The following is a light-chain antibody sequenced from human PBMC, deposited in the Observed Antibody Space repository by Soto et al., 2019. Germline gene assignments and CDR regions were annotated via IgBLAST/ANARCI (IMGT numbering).Light chain of an antibody. CDR3: QQRSNWPWT. J-gene: IGKJ1*01. CDR2: DAS. Sequence: SPSPTTLSLSPCERAAISFRASHSVSSYLAWYQQKPGQAPRLLIYDASNRATGIPARFSGSGAGRDFTLTISSREPEDFAVYYCQQRSNWPWTFGQGTKVDIK. CDR1: HSVSSY. V-gene: IGKV3-11*02.